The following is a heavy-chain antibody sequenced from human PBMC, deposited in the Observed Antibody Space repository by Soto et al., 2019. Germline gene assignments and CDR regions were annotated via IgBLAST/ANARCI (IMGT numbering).Heavy chain of an antibody. Sequence: ASVKVSCKASGYTFTSYGISWVRQAPGQGLEWMGWISAYNGNTNYAQKLQGRVTMTTDTSTSTAYMELRSLRSDDTAVYYCARDLGVGYDFWSGYPLSFDYWGQGTLVTVSS. J-gene: IGHJ4*02. D-gene: IGHD3-3*01. V-gene: IGHV1-18*01. CDR1: GYTFTSYG. CDR3: ARDLGVGYDFWSGYPLSFDY. CDR2: ISAYNGNT.